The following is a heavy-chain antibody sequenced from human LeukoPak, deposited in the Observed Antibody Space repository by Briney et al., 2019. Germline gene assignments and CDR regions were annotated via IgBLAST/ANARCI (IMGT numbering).Heavy chain of an antibody. J-gene: IGHJ4*02. V-gene: IGHV3-7*01. D-gene: IGHD3-3*01. CDR2: IKEDGSAQ. CDR1: GFTFRNNW. CDR3: AREDLRFLDY. Sequence: GGSLRLSCAASGFTFRNNWMTWVRQAPGKGLEWVAHIKEDGSAQNYIDSVKGRFTISRDNSKNTLYLQIYSLRAEDTAVYYCAREDLRFLDYWGQGTLVTVSS.